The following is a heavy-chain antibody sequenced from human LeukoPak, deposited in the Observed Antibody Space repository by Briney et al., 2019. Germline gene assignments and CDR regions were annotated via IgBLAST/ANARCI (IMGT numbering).Heavy chain of an antibody. J-gene: IGHJ6*03. V-gene: IGHV3-30*04. D-gene: IGHD4-17*01. CDR3: ARDGTTMTHLMGVEYYYYYMDV. CDR1: GFTFSNYA. Sequence: GGSLKLSCAASGFTFSNYATHWVRQTPGKGLEWVAVISYDGSNEYYADSVKGRFTISRDNSKNTLYLQMNSLRAEDTAVYYCARDGTTMTHLMGVEYYYYYMDVWGKGTTVTVSS. CDR2: ISYDGSNE.